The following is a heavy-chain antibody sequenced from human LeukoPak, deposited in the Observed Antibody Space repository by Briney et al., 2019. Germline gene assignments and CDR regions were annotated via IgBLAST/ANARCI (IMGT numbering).Heavy chain of an antibody. J-gene: IGHJ5*02. CDR3: ARDGRSSNRGYNWFDP. CDR1: GGSISSYY. V-gene: IGHV4-4*07. D-gene: IGHD6-6*01. Sequence: PSETLSLTCTVSGGSISSYYWRWIRQPAGKGLEWIGRIYTSGSTNYNPSLKSRVTMSVDTSKNQFSLKLSSVTAADTAVYYCARDGRSSNRGYNWFDPWGQGTLVTVSS. CDR2: IYTSGST.